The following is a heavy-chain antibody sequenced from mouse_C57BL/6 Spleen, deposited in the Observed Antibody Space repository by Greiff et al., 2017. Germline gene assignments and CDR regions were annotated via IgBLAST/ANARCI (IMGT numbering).Heavy chain of an antibody. V-gene: IGHV5-16*01. D-gene: IGHD4-1*01. Sequence: EVMLVESEGGLVQPGSSMKLSCTASGFTFSVYYMAWVRQVPEKGLEWVANINYDGSSTYYLDSLKSRFIISRDNAKNILYLQMSSLKSEDTATYYCASHNWGYFDYWGQGTTLTVSS. CDR3: ASHNWGYFDY. CDR1: GFTFSVYY. J-gene: IGHJ2*01. CDR2: INYDGSST.